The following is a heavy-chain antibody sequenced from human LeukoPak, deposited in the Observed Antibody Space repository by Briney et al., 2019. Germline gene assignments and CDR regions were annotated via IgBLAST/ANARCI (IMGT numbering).Heavy chain of an antibody. CDR1: GGSISSYY. CDR2: IYCSGST. D-gene: IGHD4-17*01. CDR3: AGMDYGDGKYYYYYYGMDV. Sequence: SETLSLTCTVSGGSISSYYWSWIRQPPGKGLEWIGYIYCSGSTNYNPSLKSRVTISVDTSKNQFSLKLSSVTAADTAVYYCAGMDYGDGKYYYYYYGMDVWGQGTTVTVSS. V-gene: IGHV4-59*01. J-gene: IGHJ6*02.